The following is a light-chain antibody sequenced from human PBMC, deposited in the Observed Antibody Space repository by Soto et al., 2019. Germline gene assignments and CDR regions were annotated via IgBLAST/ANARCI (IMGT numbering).Light chain of an antibody. J-gene: IGKJ4*01. CDR1: QNIDNY. V-gene: IGKV1-39*01. CDR3: QESYTGPAVS. Sequence: DIQMTQSPSSLSASLGDRDTITCRASQNIDNYLNWYQHKPGKAPKLLIYATSTLQSGVPSRFSGSGSGTEFTLTISSLQPEDFATYFCQESYTGPAVSFGGGTKVEIK. CDR2: ATS.